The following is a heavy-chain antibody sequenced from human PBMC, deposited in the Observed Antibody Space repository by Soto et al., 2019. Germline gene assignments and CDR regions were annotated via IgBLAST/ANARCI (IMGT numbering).Heavy chain of an antibody. Sequence: SETLSLTCTVSGGSISSYYWSWIRQPPGKGLEWIGYIYYSGSTNYNPSLKSRVTISVDTSKNQFSLKLSSVTAADTAVYYCARVRFLEWQFNRAYYYYGMDVWGQGTTVTV. J-gene: IGHJ6*02. V-gene: IGHV4-59*01. CDR2: IYYSGST. D-gene: IGHD3-3*01. CDR3: ARVRFLEWQFNRAYYYYGMDV. CDR1: GGSISSYY.